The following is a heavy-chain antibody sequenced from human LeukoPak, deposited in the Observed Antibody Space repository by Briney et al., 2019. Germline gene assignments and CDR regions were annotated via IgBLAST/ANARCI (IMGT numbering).Heavy chain of an antibody. CDR2: IYYSGST. D-gene: IGHD7-27*01. Sequence: PSETLSLTCTVSGYSISSGYYWGWIRQPPGKGLEWIGSIYYSGSTYYNPSLKSRVTISVDTSKNQFSLKLSSVTAADTAVYYCARLKNWARGDGFDYWGQGTLVTVSS. V-gene: IGHV4-38-2*02. CDR1: GYSISSGYY. CDR3: ARLKNWARGDGFDY. J-gene: IGHJ4*02.